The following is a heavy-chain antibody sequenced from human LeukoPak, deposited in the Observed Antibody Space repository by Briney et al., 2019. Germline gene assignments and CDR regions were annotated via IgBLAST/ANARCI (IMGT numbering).Heavy chain of an antibody. CDR1: GGSFSGYY. D-gene: IGHD2-15*01. J-gene: IGHJ4*02. CDR3: ARGQGYCSGGSCYSGY. Sequence: SETLSLTCAVYGGSFSGYYWSGIRQPPGKGLEWIGEINHSGSTNYNPSLKSRVTISVDTSKNQFSLKLSSVTAADTAVYYCARGQGYCSGGSCYSGYWGQGTLVTVSS. V-gene: IGHV4-34*01. CDR2: INHSGST.